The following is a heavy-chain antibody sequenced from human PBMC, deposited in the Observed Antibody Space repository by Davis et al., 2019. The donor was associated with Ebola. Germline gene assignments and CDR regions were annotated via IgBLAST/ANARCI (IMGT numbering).Heavy chain of an antibody. D-gene: IGHD5-12*01. Sequence: PGGSLRLSCAASGFTFSSYAMHWVRQAPGKGLEYVSAISSNGGSTYYADSVKGRFTISRDNSKNTLYLQMGSLRAEDMAVYYCARTSGYDPYFDYWGQGTLVTVSS. J-gene: IGHJ4*02. CDR1: GFTFSSYA. CDR3: ARTSGYDPYFDY. V-gene: IGHV3-64*02. CDR2: ISSNGGST.